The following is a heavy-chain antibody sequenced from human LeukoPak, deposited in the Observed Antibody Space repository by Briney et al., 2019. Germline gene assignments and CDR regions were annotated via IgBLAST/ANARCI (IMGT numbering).Heavy chain of an antibody. CDR2: MSYSGSV. CDR3: TRSHGVY. V-gene: IGHV4-39*01. J-gene: IGHJ4*02. D-gene: IGHD4-17*01. Sequence: SETLSLTCSVSGGSVSSTTYYWGWVRQSPGKGLEWIAMMSYSGSVSYNPSLESRLTMSVDASKNQFSLKLTSVTAADTAVYYCTRSHGVYWGQGTLVTVSS. CDR1: GGSVSSTTYY.